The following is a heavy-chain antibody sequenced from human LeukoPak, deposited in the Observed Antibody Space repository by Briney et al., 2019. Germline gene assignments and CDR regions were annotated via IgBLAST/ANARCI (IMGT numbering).Heavy chain of an antibody. D-gene: IGHD6-6*01. Sequence: SETLSLTCTVSGASISSYYWSWIRQPPGKGLEWIGYIYYGESTNYNPSLKSRVTISVDTSKNQFSLKLSSVTAADTAVYYCARAQYSSSSHYHYYYMDVWGKGTTVTVSS. CDR1: GASISSYY. CDR2: IYYGEST. CDR3: ARAQYSSSSHYHYYYMDV. J-gene: IGHJ6*03. V-gene: IGHV4-59*01.